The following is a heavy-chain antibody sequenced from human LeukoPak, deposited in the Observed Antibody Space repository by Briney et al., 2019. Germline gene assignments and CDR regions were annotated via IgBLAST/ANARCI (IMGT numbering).Heavy chain of an antibody. CDR1: GFTFSSYS. Sequence: GGSLRLFCAASGFTFSSYSMNWVRQAPGKGLEWVSSISSSSSYIYYADSVKGRFTISRDNANNSLYLQMNSLRAEDTAVYYCARAQVLRYFDWLSDAFDIWGQGTMVTVSS. CDR3: ARAQVLRYFDWLSDAFDI. V-gene: IGHV3-21*01. D-gene: IGHD3-9*01. J-gene: IGHJ3*02. CDR2: ISSSSSYI.